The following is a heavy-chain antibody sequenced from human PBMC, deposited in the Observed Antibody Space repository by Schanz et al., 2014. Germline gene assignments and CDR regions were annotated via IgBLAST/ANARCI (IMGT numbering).Heavy chain of an antibody. D-gene: IGHD3-16*01. Sequence: QVQLVQSGAEVKKPGSPVKVSCKTSGYTFSDYGITWVRQAPGQGLEWVGWISPYTGNTHYFDKMEGRVTMTTDTSTSTAYMELRSLRSDDTAMYYCVRVPSRDVSFDLWGRGTLVTVSS. CDR3: VRVPSRDVSFDL. CDR2: ISPYTGNT. V-gene: IGHV1-18*01. CDR1: GYTFSDYG. J-gene: IGHJ2*01.